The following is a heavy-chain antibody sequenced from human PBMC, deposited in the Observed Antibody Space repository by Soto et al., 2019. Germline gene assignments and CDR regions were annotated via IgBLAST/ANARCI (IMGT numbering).Heavy chain of an antibody. CDR3: ARVHVMVVAGSTFDY. CDR1: DYYISSGSY. J-gene: IGHJ4*01. Sequence: TSETLSLTCPVSDYYISSGSYWAWLRQPPGKGPEWIASIYHGGTTFYNPSLKSRITISVDTSNNQFSLKLTSVTAADTAVYYCARVHVMVVAGSTFDYWGHGTLVTVSS. CDR2: IYHGGTT. V-gene: IGHV4-38-2*01. D-gene: IGHD6-19*01.